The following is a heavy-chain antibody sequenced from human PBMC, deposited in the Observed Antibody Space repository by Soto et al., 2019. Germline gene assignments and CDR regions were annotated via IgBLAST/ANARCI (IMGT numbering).Heavy chain of an antibody. V-gene: IGHV3-30*18. CDR3: AKDLAQQLAPYYYYGMDV. J-gene: IGHJ6*02. CDR1: GFTFSSYG. CDR2: ISYDGSNK. Sequence: GGSLRLSCAASGFTFSSYGMHWVHQAPGKGLEWVAVISYDGSNKYYADSVKGRFTISRDNSKNTLYLQMNSLRAEDTAVYYCAKDLAQQLAPYYYYGMDVWGQGTTVTV. D-gene: IGHD6-13*01.